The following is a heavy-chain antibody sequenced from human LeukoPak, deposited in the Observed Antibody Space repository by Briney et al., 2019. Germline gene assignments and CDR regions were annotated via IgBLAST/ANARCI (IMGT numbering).Heavy chain of an antibody. CDR3: AGELLPPGKYYYHMGV. CDR1: GGSISSGSYY. V-gene: IGHV4-61*02. D-gene: IGHD3-22*01. Sequence: SETLSLTCTVSGGSISSGSYYWSWIRQPAGKGLEWIGRIYTSGSTNYNPSLKSRVTISVDTSKNQFSLKLSSVTAADTAVYYCAGELLPPGKYYYHMGVWGKGTTLTVSS. CDR2: IYTSGST. J-gene: IGHJ6*03.